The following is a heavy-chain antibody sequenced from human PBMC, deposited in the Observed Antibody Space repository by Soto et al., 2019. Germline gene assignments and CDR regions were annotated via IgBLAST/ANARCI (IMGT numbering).Heavy chain of an antibody. CDR2: IYSGGST. V-gene: IGHV4-4*07. J-gene: IGHJ4*02. Sequence: QVQLQEWGPGLVKPSETLSLTYTVSGGSITNYWSWIRQPAGKGLEWIGRIYSGGSTNYNPSLRSRVTVSVDMSKNHFPLNLSSVTAADTAVYYCARGPGGFGEFSLDYWGQGTLVTVSS. CDR1: GGSITNY. D-gene: IGHD3-10*01. CDR3: ARGPGGFGEFSLDY.